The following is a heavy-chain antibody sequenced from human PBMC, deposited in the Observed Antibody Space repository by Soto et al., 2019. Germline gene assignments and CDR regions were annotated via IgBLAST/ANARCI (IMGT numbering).Heavy chain of an antibody. V-gene: IGHV1-8*01. D-gene: IGHD2-21*01. Sequence: QVQLVQSGAEVKTPGASVKVSCKASGYTFATYDINWVRQAPGQGLEWMGWMNPNSGNTGYAQKSQGRLTMTRDTALSVAHMELSRLRNEDTAVYYCARSDGYNFNWLDSWGQGTLVTVSA. CDR3: ARSDGYNFNWLDS. CDR2: MNPNSGNT. J-gene: IGHJ5*01. CDR1: GYTFATYD.